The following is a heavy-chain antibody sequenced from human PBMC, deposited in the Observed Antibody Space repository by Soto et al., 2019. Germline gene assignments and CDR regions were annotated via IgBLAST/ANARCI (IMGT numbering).Heavy chain of an antibody. CDR3: AGGTTGTTSNYYYYYMDV. J-gene: IGHJ6*03. V-gene: IGHV1-69*02. Sequence: QVQLVQSGAEVKKPGSSVKVSCKASGGTFSSYTISWVRQAPGQGLEWMGRIIPILGIANYAQKFQGRVTITADKTTSTAYMEVSSLRSEDTAVYYCAGGTTGTTSNYYYYYMDVWGKGTTVTVSS. CDR1: GGTFSSYT. D-gene: IGHD1-1*01. CDR2: IIPILGIA.